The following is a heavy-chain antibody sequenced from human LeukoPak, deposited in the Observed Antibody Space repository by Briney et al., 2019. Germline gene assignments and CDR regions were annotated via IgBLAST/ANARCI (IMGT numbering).Heavy chain of an antibody. CDR1: VGTFSSYA. CDR3: ARTTMVVTPWYFDS. V-gene: IGHV1-69*05. CDR2: IIPIFGTA. D-gene: IGHD4-23*01. Sequence: GASVTVSFKASVGTFSSYAISGVRQAPRQGLDWMGRIIPIFGTAHYAQKFQGRVTITTDESTSTAYMELSSLRSEDTAVYYCARTTMVVTPWYFDSWGQGTLVTVSS. J-gene: IGHJ4*02.